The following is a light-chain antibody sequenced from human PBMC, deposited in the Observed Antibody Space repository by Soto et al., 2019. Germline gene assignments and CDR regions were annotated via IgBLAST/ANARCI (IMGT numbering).Light chain of an antibody. V-gene: IGKV3-15*01. J-gene: IGKJ5*01. CDR3: QQYNNWPPRIT. Sequence: EIVMTQSPATLSVSPGDRATLSCRASERVSSNLAWYQQSPGQAPRLLIYSASTRATDVPARFSGSGSGTEFSLTSSSLQSEDFALYYCQQYNNWPPRITFGQGTRLEIK. CDR2: SAS. CDR1: ERVSSN.